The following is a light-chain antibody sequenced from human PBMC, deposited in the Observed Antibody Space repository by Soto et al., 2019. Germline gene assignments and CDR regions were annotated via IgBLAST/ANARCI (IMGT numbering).Light chain of an antibody. V-gene: IGLV2-23*02. CDR1: TSDIEAYDL. CDR2: EVN. CDR3: CSYARASNYV. Sequence: ALTQPASVSGSPGQSITISCTGSTSDIEAYDLVSWYQQHPGKAPSLIIYEVNKRPSGVSNRLSGSKSGDTASLTISGLQADDEADYYCCSYARASNYVFGTGTKVTVL. J-gene: IGLJ1*01.